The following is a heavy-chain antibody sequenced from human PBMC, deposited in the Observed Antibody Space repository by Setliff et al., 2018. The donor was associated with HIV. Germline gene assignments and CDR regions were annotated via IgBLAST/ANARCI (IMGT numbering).Heavy chain of an antibody. CDR1: GFTFSNYG. Sequence: TGGSLRLSCEISGFTFSNYGMHWVRQAPGKGLKWVAFIRYDGSDKYYVDSVKGRFTVSRDNSKNTLYLQMNSLRPEDTALYYCAKDRLLDGSSWYYLDYWGQGTLVTVSS. CDR2: IRYDGSDK. J-gene: IGHJ4*02. CDR3: AKDRLLDGSSWYYLDY. D-gene: IGHD6-13*01. V-gene: IGHV3-30*02.